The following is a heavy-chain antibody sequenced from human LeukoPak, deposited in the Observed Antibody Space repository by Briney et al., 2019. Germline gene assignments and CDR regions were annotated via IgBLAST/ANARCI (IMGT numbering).Heavy chain of an antibody. Sequence: SETLSLTCAVYGGSFSGYYWSWIRQPPGKGLEWIGEINHSGSTNYNPSLKSRVTISVGTSKNQFSLKLSSVTAADTAMYYCARERRPLYGSGSYCFDYWGQGTLVTVSS. CDR2: INHSGST. CDR3: ARERRPLYGSGSYCFDY. J-gene: IGHJ4*02. V-gene: IGHV4-34*01. CDR1: GGSFSGYY. D-gene: IGHD3-10*01.